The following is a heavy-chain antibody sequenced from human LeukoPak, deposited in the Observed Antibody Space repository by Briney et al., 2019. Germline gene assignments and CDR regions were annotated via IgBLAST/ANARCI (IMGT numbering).Heavy chain of an antibody. CDR3: ARNAFNTSSENYFDF. V-gene: IGHV1-18*01. D-gene: IGHD6-6*01. Sequence: ASVKVSCKASAYNFISYGISWVRLVPGQGLEWMGWISAYNGDTNYAQSLQGRVTMTTDTSTSTAYMELRSLKSDDTAVYYCARNAFNTSSENYFDFWGRGTLVTVSS. CDR2: ISAYNGDT. CDR1: AYNFISYG. J-gene: IGHJ4*02.